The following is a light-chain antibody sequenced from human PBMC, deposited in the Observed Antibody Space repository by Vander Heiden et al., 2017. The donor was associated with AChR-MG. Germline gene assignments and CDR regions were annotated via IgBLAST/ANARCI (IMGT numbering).Light chain of an antibody. CDR2: TAS. Sequence: DIQMTQSPSSLSASVGDRVTITCRASEGIRSYLAWYQQKPGEAPKSLIYTASTLQGGVPSRFSGSGSGTDFTLTISSLQPEDFATYYCQQDNTYPWTFGQGTRVEVK. J-gene: IGKJ1*01. CDR1: EGIRSY. CDR3: QQDNTYPWT. V-gene: IGKV1-16*01.